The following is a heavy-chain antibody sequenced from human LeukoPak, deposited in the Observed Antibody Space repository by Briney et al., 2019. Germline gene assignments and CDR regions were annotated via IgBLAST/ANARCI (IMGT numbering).Heavy chain of an antibody. D-gene: IGHD5-12*01. Sequence: SETLSLTCAVYGGSFSGYYWSWIRQPPGKGLEWIGEINHSGSTNYNPSLKSRVTISVDTSKNQFSLKLSSVTAADTAVYYCARGIVVATYFDYWGQGTLVTVSS. CDR3: ARGIVVATYFDY. CDR1: GGSFSGYY. V-gene: IGHV4-34*01. CDR2: INHSGST. J-gene: IGHJ4*02.